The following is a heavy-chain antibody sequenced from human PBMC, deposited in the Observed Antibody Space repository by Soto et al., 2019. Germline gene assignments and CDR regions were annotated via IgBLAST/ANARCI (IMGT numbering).Heavy chain of an antibody. J-gene: IGHJ4*02. CDR3: AREWSSGCPCYY. CDR2: INPSGGST. D-gene: IGHD6-19*01. V-gene: IGHV1-46*01. Sequence: QVQLVQSGAEVKKPGASVKVSCKASGYTFTSYYMHWVRQAPGQGLEWMGIINPSGGSTSYAQKFKGRVTMTRDTSTSTVYMELSSLRSEDADVYYCAREWSSGCPCYYWGQVTLVTVST. CDR1: GYTFTSYY.